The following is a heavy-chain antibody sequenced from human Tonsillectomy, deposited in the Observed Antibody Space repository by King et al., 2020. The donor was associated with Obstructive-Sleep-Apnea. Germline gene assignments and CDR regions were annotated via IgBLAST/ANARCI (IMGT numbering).Heavy chain of an antibody. Sequence: VQLVESGGGVVQPGRSLRLSCVASGFSFNNYGMHWVRQIPGKGLEWVTFIRYDGSTKEYADSGKGRFTISRDNSKNTLYVQMNSLRTEDTAVYYCATLSGTTSGAFDIWGQGTMVTVSS. V-gene: IGHV3-30*02. J-gene: IGHJ3*02. CDR1: GFSFNNYG. CDR2: IRYDGSTK. D-gene: IGHD1-20*01. CDR3: ATLSGTTSGAFDI.